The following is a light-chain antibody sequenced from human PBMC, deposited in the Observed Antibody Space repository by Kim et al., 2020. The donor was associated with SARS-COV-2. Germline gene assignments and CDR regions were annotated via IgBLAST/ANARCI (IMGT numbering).Light chain of an antibody. CDR3: QSYDNSLRGSV. J-gene: IGLJ3*02. Sequence: QRVAIACPGSSSSIGAGYDVNWYQQLPGTAPKLLIYGNIKRPSGVPDRFSGSKSGTSASLAITGLQGEDEADYYCQSYDNSLRGSVFGGGTQLTVL. V-gene: IGLV1-40*01. CDR2: GNI. CDR1: SSSIGAGYD.